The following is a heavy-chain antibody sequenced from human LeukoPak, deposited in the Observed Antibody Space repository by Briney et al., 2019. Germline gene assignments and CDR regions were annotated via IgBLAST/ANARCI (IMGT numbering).Heavy chain of an antibody. V-gene: IGHV3-15*01. J-gene: IGHJ4*02. CDR2: IKSKTDGGTT. D-gene: IGHD1-26*01. CDR3: TTLFVRGELLRDY. Sequence: GGTLRLSCAASGFTFSNAWMSWVRQAPGKGLEWGCRIKSKTDGGTTDYAAPVKGRFTISRDDSKYTLYLQMNSLKTEDTAVYYCTTLFVRGELLRDYWGQGTLVTVSS. CDR1: GFTFSNAW.